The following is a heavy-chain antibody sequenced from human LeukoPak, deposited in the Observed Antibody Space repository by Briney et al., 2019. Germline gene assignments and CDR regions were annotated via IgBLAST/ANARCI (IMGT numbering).Heavy chain of an antibody. Sequence: SETLSLTCAVYGGSFRGYYWSWIRQPPGKGLEWIGEINHSGSTNYNPSLKSRVTTSVDTSKNQFSLKLSSVTAADTAVYYCARGVAAAALFDYWGLGTLVTVSS. V-gene: IGHV4-34*01. J-gene: IGHJ4*02. CDR1: GGSFRGYY. CDR2: INHSGST. D-gene: IGHD6-13*01. CDR3: ARGVAAAALFDY.